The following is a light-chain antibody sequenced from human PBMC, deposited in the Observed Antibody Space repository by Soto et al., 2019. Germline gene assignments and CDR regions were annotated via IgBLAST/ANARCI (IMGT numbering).Light chain of an antibody. V-gene: IGKV1-39*01. J-gene: IGKJ1*01. CDR3: QQSYSSPPT. CDR1: QSISNH. CDR2: AAS. Sequence: MQMTQSPSSLSASLEDRVIITCRASQSISNHLNWYQQKPGKAPKLLIFAASSLQSGVPSRFSGSRSGPDFTLTISSLQPEDFATYYCQQSYSSPPTFGQGTKVDI.